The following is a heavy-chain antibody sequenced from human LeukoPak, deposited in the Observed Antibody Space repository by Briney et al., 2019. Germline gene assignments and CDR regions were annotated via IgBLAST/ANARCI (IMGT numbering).Heavy chain of an antibody. J-gene: IGHJ4*02. CDR2: INTDGSST. Sequence: GGSLRLSCAASGFTFSSYAMHWVRQAPGKGLVWVSRINTDGSSTSYADSVKGRFTISRDNAKNTLYLQMNTLRAEDTAVYYCAQEGHYYGSSSGLHWGQGTLVTVSS. CDR3: AQEGHYYGSSSGLH. V-gene: IGHV3-74*01. D-gene: IGHD3-10*01. CDR1: GFTFSSYA.